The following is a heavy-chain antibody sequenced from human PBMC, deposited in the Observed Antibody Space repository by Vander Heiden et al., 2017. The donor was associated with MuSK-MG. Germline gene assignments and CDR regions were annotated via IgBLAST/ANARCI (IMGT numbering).Heavy chain of an antibody. J-gene: IGHJ4*02. V-gene: IGHV3-23*04. Sequence: EVQLVESGGGLVQPGGSLRLSCAASGFTFSSYAMSWVRQAPGKGLEWVSAISGSGGSTYYADSVKGRFTISRDNSKNTLYLQMNSLRAEDTAVYYCAKVPAEVYYYGSGSYFDYWGQGTLVTVSS. CDR3: AKVPAEVYYYGSGSYFDY. CDR2: ISGSGGST. D-gene: IGHD3-10*01. CDR1: GFTFSSYA.